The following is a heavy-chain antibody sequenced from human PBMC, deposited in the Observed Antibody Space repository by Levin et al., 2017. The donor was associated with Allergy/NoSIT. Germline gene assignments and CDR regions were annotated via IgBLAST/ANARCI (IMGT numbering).Heavy chain of an antibody. V-gene: IGHV3-21*01. CDR1: GFTFSSSS. D-gene: IGHD2-2*01. Sequence: LSLPCAASGFTFSSSSMHWVRQAPGKGLEWVSSISSSSNFIYYADSVKGRFTISRDNARNSLSLQIHSLRAEDTAVYYCAREPGYCSSPSCYFADYWGQGTLVTVSS. CDR3: AREPGYCSSPSCYFADY. J-gene: IGHJ4*02. CDR2: ISSSSNFI.